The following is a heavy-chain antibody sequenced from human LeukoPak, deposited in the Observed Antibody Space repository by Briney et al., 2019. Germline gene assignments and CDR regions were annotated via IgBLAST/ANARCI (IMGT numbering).Heavy chain of an antibody. CDR2: IYTSGST. CDR1: GGSISSYY. J-gene: IGHJ6*03. Sequence: SETLSLTCTVSGGSISSYYWSWIRQPPGKGLEWIGYIYTSGSTNYNPSLKSRVTISVDTSKNQFSLKLSSLTAADTAVYYCARQLLSGSFYYYYYMDVWGKGTTVTVSS. CDR3: ARQLLSGSFYYYYYMDV. V-gene: IGHV4-4*09. D-gene: IGHD1-26*01.